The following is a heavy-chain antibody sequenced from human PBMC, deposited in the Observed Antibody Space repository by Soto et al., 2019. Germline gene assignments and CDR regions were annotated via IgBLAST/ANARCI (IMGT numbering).Heavy chain of an antibody. V-gene: IGHV3-11*01. CDR1: GFNFNDSY. Sequence: QVQLLESGGDLVKPGGSLRLSCAASGFNFNDSYMSWIRQAPGKGLEWVSYIDSRGGSKDFADSVKGRFTISRDNAKNSLYLQMDSLRAEDTAVYYCARDALSLYVYNWFDPWGQGTLVTVSS. CDR2: IDSRGGSK. J-gene: IGHJ5*02. D-gene: IGHD3-10*02. CDR3: ARDALSLYVYNWFDP.